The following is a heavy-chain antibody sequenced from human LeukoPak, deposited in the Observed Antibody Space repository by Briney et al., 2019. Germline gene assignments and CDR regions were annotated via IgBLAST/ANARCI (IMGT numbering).Heavy chain of an antibody. CDR3: AREGLRGGNRPSYFDY. D-gene: IGHD4-23*01. Sequence: SVKVSCKASGGTFSSYAISWVRQAPGQGLEWMGGIIPIFGTANYAQKFQGRVTITTDESTSTAYMELSSLRSEDTAVYYCAREGLRGGNRPSYFDYWGQGTLVTVSS. J-gene: IGHJ4*02. V-gene: IGHV1-69*05. CDR2: IIPIFGTA. CDR1: GGTFSSYA.